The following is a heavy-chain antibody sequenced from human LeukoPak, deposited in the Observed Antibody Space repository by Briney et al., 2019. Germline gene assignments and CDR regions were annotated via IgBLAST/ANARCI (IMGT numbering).Heavy chain of an antibody. CDR2: ISAGNGNT. D-gene: IGHD1-26*01. Sequence: ASVKVSCKASGYSFTSCAIHCVRQAPGQGLEWMGWISAGNGNTKYSQNFQGRVTFISNTSATTAFMELSSLRSEDAAVYYCARDSGSGSNDYWGQGTLVTVSS. V-gene: IGHV1-3*01. J-gene: IGHJ4*02. CDR3: ARDSGSGSNDY. CDR1: GYSFTSCA.